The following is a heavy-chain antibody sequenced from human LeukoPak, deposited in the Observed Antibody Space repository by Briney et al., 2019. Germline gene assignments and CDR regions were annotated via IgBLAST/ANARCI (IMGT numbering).Heavy chain of an antibody. CDR3: ARDTLPLMDV. CDR2: IWYDGSNK. Sequence: VRSLAVSRAASGFTFSSYGMHWVRQAPGKGLEWVAVIWYDGSNKYYTDSVKGRFTISRDNSKNTLYLQMNSLRAEDTAVYYCARDTLPLMDVWGERTPVTVSS. V-gene: IGHV3-33*01. J-gene: IGHJ6*03. CDR1: GFTFSSYG.